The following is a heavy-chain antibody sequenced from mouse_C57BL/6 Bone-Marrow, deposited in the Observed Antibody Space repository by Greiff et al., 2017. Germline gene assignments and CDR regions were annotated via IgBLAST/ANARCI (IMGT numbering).Heavy chain of an antibody. J-gene: IGHJ2*01. CDR2: IYPSDSET. CDR3: ARGGGTNYFDY. V-gene: IGHV1-61*01. CDR1: GYTFTSYW. D-gene: IGHD4-1*01. Sequence: VQLQQPGAELVRPGSSVKLSCKASGYTFTSYWMDWVKQRPGQGLEWIGNIYPSDSETHYNQKFKDKATLTVDKSSSTAYMQLSSLTSEDSAVYYCARGGGTNYFDYWGQGTTLTVSS.